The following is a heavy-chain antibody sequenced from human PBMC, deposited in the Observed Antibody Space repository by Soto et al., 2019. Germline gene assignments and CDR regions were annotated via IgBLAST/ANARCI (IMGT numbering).Heavy chain of an antibody. CDR2: ISYDGSNK. CDR1: GFTLSSYA. V-gene: IGHV3-30-3*01. J-gene: IGHJ6*02. D-gene: IGHD2-8*01. CDR3: ASNEVYCTNGVCESKASPDYYYYYGMDV. Sequence: GGSLRLSCAASGFTLSSYAMHWVRQAPGKGLEWVAVISYDGSNKYYADSVKGRFTISRDNSKSTLYLQMNSLRAEDTAVYYCASNEVYCTNGVCESKASPDYYYYYGMDVWGQGTTVTV.